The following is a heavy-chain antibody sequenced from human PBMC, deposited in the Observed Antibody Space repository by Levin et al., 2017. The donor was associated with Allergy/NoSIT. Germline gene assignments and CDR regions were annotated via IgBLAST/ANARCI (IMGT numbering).Heavy chain of an antibody. D-gene: IGHD1-26*01. V-gene: IGHV3-49*04. J-gene: IGHJ5*02. CDR1: GFTFGDYA. Sequence: GGSLRLSCTASGFTFGDYAMSWVRQAPGKGLEWVGFIRSKAYGGTTEYAASVKGRFTISRDDSKSIAYLQMNSLKTEDTAVYYCTREDNSGSYPWGQGTLVTVSS. CDR2: IRSKAYGGTT. CDR3: TREDNSGSYP.